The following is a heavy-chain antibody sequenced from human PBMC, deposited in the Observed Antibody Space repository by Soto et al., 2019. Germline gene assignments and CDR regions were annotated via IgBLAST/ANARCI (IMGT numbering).Heavy chain of an antibody. CDR2: LSYGAKNK. CDR3: VREEFEDGRGHFTN. D-gene: IGHD3-3*01. J-gene: IGHJ4*02. Sequence: QVLLVESEGGVVQPGGSLRLSCAASGFTFSASVMHWVRQAPGKGLEWMAILSYGAKNKYYADSVKGRFTISRDISESTLYLQMDSLRTEDTAVYYCVREEFEDGRGHFTNWGQGTLVSVSS. CDR1: GFTFSASV. V-gene: IGHV3-30*03.